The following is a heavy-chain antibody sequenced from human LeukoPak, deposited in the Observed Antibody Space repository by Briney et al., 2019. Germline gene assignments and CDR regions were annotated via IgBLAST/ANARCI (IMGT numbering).Heavy chain of an antibody. J-gene: IGHJ6*02. CDR3: AGGLQSNYYYGMDV. CDR1: GGSISSGGYD. V-gene: IGHV4-31*03. Sequence: SQTLSLTCTVSGGSISSGGYDWSWIRQQPGKGLEWIGYIYYSGSTYYNPSLKSRFTISVDTSKNQFSLKLSSVTAADTAVYYCAGGLQSNYYYGMDVWGQGTTVTVSS. D-gene: IGHD4-11*01. CDR2: IYYSGST.